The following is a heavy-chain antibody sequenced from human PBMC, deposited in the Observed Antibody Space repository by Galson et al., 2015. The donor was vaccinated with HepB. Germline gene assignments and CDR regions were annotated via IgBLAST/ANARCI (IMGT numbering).Heavy chain of an antibody. CDR2: INPSAGSA. V-gene: IGHV1-46*01. D-gene: IGHD3-22*01. J-gene: IGHJ4*02. Sequence: SVKVSCKASGYIFTTYYAHWVRQAPGQGLEWMGIINPSAGSANYAQKFRGRVTMTRDTSTSTVYMELSSLRSEDTAVYYCARVGYYDTSDFYRFEFWGQGTLVTVSS. CDR3: ARVGYYDTSDFYRFEF. CDR1: GYIFTTYY.